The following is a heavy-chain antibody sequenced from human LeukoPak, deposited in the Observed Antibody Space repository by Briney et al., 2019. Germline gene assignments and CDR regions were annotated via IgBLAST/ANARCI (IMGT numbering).Heavy chain of an antibody. J-gene: IGHJ4*02. V-gene: IGHV1-69*04. Sequence: ASVKVSCKASGGTFSSYAISWVRQAPGQGLEWMGRIIPILGIANYAQKFQGRVTITADKSTSTAYMELSSLRSEDTAVYYCARDFNRFSITGTTVDHWGQGTLVTVSS. D-gene: IGHD1-7*01. CDR2: IIPILGIA. CDR1: GGTFSSYA. CDR3: ARDFNRFSITGTTVDH.